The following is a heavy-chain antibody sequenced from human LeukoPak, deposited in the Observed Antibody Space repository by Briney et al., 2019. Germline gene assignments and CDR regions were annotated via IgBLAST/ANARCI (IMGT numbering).Heavy chain of an antibody. V-gene: IGHV3-30*03. J-gene: IGHJ4*02. CDR3: ARGPIDKVVAGTFFGH. CDR2: VSYDGSNK. Sequence: PGGSLRLSCAASGFIFSKYVMHWVRQAPGKGLEWVATVSYDGSNKYYADSVKDRFTISRDASKNTVSLQMNRLRVEDTAVYHCARGPIDKVVAGTFFGHWGQGTVVTVSS. D-gene: IGHD2-2*01. CDR1: GFIFSKYV.